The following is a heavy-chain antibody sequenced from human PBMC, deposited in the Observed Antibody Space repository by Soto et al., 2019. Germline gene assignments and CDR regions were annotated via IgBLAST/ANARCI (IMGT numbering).Heavy chain of an antibody. V-gene: IGHV5-51*01. D-gene: IGHD2-15*01. J-gene: IGHJ4*02. CDR2: IYPGDSDT. CDR1: GYSFTSYW. Sequence: PGESLKISCKGSGYSFTSYWIGWVRQMPEKGLEWMGIIYPGDSDTRYSPSFQGQVTISAAKSISTAYLQWSSLKASDTAMYYCEIQENIIQRSIRCCNDSWGQGTLVTVSS. CDR3: EIQENIIQRSIRCCNDS.